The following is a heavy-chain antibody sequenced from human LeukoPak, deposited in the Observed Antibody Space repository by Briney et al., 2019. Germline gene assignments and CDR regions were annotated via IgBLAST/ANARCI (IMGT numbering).Heavy chain of an antibody. V-gene: IGHV3-30*04. CDR1: GFTFSSYA. D-gene: IGHD1-1*01. J-gene: IGHJ4*02. CDR3: ARDRTGIFDY. CDR2: ISYDGSNK. Sequence: GGSLRLSCAASGFTFSSYAMHWVRQAPGQGLEWVAVISYDGSNKYYADSVKSRFTISRDNSKNTLYLQMNSLRAEDTAVYYCARDRTGIFDYWGQGTLVTVSS.